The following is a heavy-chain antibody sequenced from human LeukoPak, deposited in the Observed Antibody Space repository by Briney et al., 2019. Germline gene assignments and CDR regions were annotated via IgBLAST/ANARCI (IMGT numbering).Heavy chain of an antibody. D-gene: IGHD3-22*01. Sequence: GGSLRLSCAVSGITLSNYGMHWVRQAPGKGLEWVAVISGSGGSTNYADSVKGRFTISRDNPKNTLYLQMNSLRAEDTAVYFCAKRGVVIRVILVGFHKEAYYFDSWGQGALVTVSS. J-gene: IGHJ4*02. CDR3: AKRGVVIRVILVGFHKEAYYFDS. CDR1: GITLSNYG. V-gene: IGHV3-23*01. CDR2: ISGSGGST.